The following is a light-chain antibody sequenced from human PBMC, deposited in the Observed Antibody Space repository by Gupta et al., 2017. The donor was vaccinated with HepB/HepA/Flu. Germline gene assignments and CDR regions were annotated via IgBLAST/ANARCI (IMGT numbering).Light chain of an antibody. V-gene: IGLV2-23*02. J-gene: IGLJ1*01. CDR2: EVT. Sequence: QSALTQPASVSGSPGQSITIPCTGTSTDVGNYNLVSWYQQRPGEAPKVIIYEVTERPSGLSTRFSGSKSGNTASLRISGLQPDDEADYYCCSYAGGLHVFGTGTKVSVL. CDR1: STDVGNYNL. CDR3: CSYAGGLHV.